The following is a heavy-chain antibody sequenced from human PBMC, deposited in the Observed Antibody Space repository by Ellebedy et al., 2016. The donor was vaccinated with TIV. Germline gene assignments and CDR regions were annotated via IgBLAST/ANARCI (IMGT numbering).Heavy chain of an antibody. V-gene: IGHV1-2*04. CDR3: ARDSAGYYDSSGYTNGLAFDI. J-gene: IGHJ3*02. D-gene: IGHD3-22*01. Sequence: AASVKVSCKASGYTFTGYYMHWVRQAPGQGLEWMGWINPNSGGTNYAQKFQGWVTMTRDTSISTAYMELSRLRSDDTAVYYCARDSAGYYDSSGYTNGLAFDIWGQGTMVTVSS. CDR2: INPNSGGT. CDR1: GYTFTGYY.